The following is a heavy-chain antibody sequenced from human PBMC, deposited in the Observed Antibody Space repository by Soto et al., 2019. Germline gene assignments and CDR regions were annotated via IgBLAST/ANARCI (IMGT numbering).Heavy chain of an antibody. CDR3: ARVRRGYYDSSGYYEIDY. J-gene: IGHJ4*02. Sequence: GASVKVSCKASGYTFTGFYMHWVRQAPGQGLEWMGWVNPNSGGTNYAQKFQGRVTMTRETSISTAYMELSRLRSDDTAVYYCARVRRGYYDSSGYYEIDYWGQGTLVTVSS. CDR1: GYTFTGFY. D-gene: IGHD3-22*01. V-gene: IGHV1-2*02. CDR2: VNPNSGGT.